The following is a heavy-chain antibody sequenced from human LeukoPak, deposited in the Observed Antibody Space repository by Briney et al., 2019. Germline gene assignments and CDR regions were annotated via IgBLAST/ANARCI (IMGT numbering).Heavy chain of an antibody. D-gene: IGHD5-12*01. CDR3: ASSSGYDTIDY. CDR1: GFTFSSNS. CDR2: ISSSSSYI. Sequence: PGGSLRLSCAASGFTFSSNSMNWVRQAPGKGLGRVSSISSSSSYIYYADSVKGRFTISRDNAKNSLYLQMNIMRAEDTAVYYCASSSGYDTIDYWGQGTLVTVSS. J-gene: IGHJ4*02. V-gene: IGHV3-21*01.